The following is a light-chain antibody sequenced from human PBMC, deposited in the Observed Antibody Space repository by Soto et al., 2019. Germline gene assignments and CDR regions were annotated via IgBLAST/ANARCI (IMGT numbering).Light chain of an antibody. CDR3: QQSYRTPRWT. CDR1: QNINIY. CDR2: AAS. J-gene: IGKJ1*01. V-gene: IGKV1-39*01. Sequence: DIQMTQSPPSLSASIGDRVSITCRAGQNINIYLNWYQHKPGKAPKLLIYAASNLEPGVPSRFSGSGSGTDFTLTINSLQPEDFATYYCQQSYRTPRWTFGQGTRVEI.